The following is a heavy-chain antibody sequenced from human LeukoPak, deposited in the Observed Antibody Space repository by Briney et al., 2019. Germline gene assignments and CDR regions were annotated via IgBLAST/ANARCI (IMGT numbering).Heavy chain of an antibody. V-gene: IGHV1-18*04. CDR2: TSPYDGDT. CDR1: GYTFTTNG. D-gene: IGHD2-2*01. CDR3: ARLRGGIYSSRDAFDI. Sequence: GASVKVSCKASGYTFTTNGVSWVRQAPGQGLEWLAWTSPYDGDTNYTPDLQGRVTLSTDTSMSTAYMELTNLRSDDTAVYYCARLRGGIYSSRDAFDIWGQGTMVTVSS. J-gene: IGHJ3*02.